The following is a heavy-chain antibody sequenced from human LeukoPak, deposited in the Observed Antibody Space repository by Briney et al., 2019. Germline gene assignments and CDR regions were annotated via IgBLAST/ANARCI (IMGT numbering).Heavy chain of an antibody. Sequence: GESLKISCKGSGYSFTSYWIGWVRQMPGKGLEWMGIIYPGDSDTRYSPSFQGQVTIPADKSISTAYLQWSSLKASDTAMYYCARSQVGAFYYYYGMDVWGQGTTVTVSS. CDR1: GYSFTSYW. D-gene: IGHD1-26*01. V-gene: IGHV5-51*01. CDR2: IYPGDSDT. J-gene: IGHJ6*02. CDR3: ARSQVGAFYYYYGMDV.